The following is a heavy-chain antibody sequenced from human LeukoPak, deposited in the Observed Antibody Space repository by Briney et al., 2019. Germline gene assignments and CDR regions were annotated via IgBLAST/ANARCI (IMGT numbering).Heavy chain of an antibody. V-gene: IGHV4-59*01. CDR2: IYYSGST. Sequence: PSETLSLTCTVSGGSISSYYWSWIRQPPGKGLEWIGYIYYSGSTNYNPSLKSRVTISVDTSKNQFSLKLSSVTAADTAVYYCARGLWFGSDNWFDPWGQGTLVTVSS. J-gene: IGHJ5*02. D-gene: IGHD3-10*01. CDR1: GGSISSYY. CDR3: ARGLWFGSDNWFDP.